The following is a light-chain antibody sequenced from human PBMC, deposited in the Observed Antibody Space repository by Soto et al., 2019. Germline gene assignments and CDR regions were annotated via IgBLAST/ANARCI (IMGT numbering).Light chain of an antibody. CDR2: GAS. Sequence: EIVMTQSPATLSVSPGERATLSCRANQSVSSNLAWYQQKPGQAPRLLIYGASTRATGIPARFSGSGSGTEFTLTISSLQSEDFAVYYCQQYNNWLTFGGGTKVEIK. V-gene: IGKV3-15*01. CDR1: QSVSSN. J-gene: IGKJ4*01. CDR3: QQYNNWLT.